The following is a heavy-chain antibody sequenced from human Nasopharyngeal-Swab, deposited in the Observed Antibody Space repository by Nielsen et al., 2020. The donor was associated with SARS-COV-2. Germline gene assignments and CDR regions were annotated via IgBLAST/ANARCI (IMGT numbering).Heavy chain of an antibody. V-gene: IGHV3-30-3*01. CDR3: ARDLSIAAASI. D-gene: IGHD6-13*01. Sequence: VREAPGKGLEWVAVISYDGSNKYYADSVKGRFTISRDNSKNTLYLQMNSLRAEDTAVYYCARDLSIAAASIWGQGTLVTVSS. J-gene: IGHJ4*02. CDR2: ISYDGSNK.